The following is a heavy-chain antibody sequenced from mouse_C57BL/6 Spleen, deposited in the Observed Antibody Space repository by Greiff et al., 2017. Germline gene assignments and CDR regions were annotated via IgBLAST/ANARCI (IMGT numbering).Heavy chain of an antibody. Sequence: VQLQQSGAELARPGASVKLSCKASGYTFTSYGISWVKQRTGKGLEWIGEIYPGSGNTYYNEKFKGKATLTADKSSNTAYMELRSLTYEDSAVYFCARRYYGYGFDYWGQGTTLTVSS. D-gene: IGHD2-2*01. V-gene: IGHV1-81*01. CDR2: IYPGSGNT. CDR1: GYTFTSYG. J-gene: IGHJ2*01. CDR3: ARRYYGYGFDY.